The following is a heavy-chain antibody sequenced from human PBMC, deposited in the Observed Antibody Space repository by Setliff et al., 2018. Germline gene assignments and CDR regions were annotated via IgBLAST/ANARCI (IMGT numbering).Heavy chain of an antibody. D-gene: IGHD6-13*01. CDR3: ATDHMPASGTSAFDI. CDR1: GGTFSSYA. V-gene: IGHV1-69*05. CDR2: IIPIFGTA. J-gene: IGHJ3*02. Sequence: SVKVSCKASGGTFSSYAISWVRQAPGQGLEWMGGIIPIFGTANYAQKFQGRVTITTDESTSTAYMELSSLRSEDTAVYYCATDHMPASGTSAFDIRGQGTVVTVSS.